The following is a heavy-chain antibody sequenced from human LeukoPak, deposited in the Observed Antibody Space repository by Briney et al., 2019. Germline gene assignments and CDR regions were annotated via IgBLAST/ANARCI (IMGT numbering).Heavy chain of an antibody. CDR3: ARESAAAGINWFDP. CDR2: INHSGST. CDR1: GGSFGGYY. D-gene: IGHD6-13*01. J-gene: IGHJ5*02. Sequence: PSETLSLTCAVYGGSFGGYYWSWIRQPPGKGLEWIGEINHSGSTNYNPSLKSRVTISVDTSKNQFSLKLSSVTAADTAVYYCARESAAAGINWFDPWGQGTLVTVSS. V-gene: IGHV4-34*01.